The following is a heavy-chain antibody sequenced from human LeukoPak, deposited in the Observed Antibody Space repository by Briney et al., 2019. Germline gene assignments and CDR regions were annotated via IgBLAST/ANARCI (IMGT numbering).Heavy chain of an antibody. CDR3: AGHHPRNTVDF. D-gene: IGHD2-8*02. V-gene: IGHV4-59*08. CDR2: ISDIGSI. Sequence: SETLSLTCTVFGGSISSYYWSWIRQPPGKGLEWIAYISDIGSINYNPSLKSRATISLDTSKNQFSLKLSSVTAADTAVYYCAGHHPRNTVDFWGQGTLVTVSS. J-gene: IGHJ4*02. CDR1: GGSISSYY.